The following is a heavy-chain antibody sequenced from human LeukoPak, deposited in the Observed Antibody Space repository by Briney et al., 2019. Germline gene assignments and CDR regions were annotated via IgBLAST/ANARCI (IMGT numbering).Heavy chain of an antibody. CDR2: IYYSGST. Sequence: PSETLSLTCTVSGGSISSSSYYWGWLRQPPGKGREWIGSIYYSGSTYYNPSLKSRVTISVDTSKNQFSLKLSSVAAADTAVYYCARELSSSWYEGYFDYWGQGTLVTVSS. D-gene: IGHD6-13*01. J-gene: IGHJ4*02. CDR1: GGSISSSSYY. CDR3: ARELSSSWYEGYFDY. V-gene: IGHV4-39*07.